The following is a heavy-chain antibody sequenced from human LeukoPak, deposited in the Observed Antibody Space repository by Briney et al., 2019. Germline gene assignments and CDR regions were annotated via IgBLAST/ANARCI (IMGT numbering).Heavy chain of an antibody. J-gene: IGHJ4*02. Sequence: SVKVSCKASGGTFSSYTISWVRQAPGQGLEWMGRIIPILGIANYAQKFQGRVTITADKSTSTAYMELSSLRSEDTAVYYCAREEDCSSTSWYQVFDYWGQGTLVTVSS. CDR1: GGTFSSYT. D-gene: IGHD2-2*01. CDR3: AREEDCSSTSWYQVFDY. V-gene: IGHV1-69*04. CDR2: IIPILGIA.